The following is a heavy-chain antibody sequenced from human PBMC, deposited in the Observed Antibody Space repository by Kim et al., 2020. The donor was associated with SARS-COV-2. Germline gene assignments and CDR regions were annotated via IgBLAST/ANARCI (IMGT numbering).Heavy chain of an antibody. V-gene: IGHV4-39*07. CDR2: T. D-gene: IGHD6-13*01. Sequence: TNSNPAPKSRVTISVDTSKNQFSLKLRSVTAADTAVYYCARDRPYSSRTNWGQGTLVTVSS. CDR3: ARDRPYSSRTN. J-gene: IGHJ4*02.